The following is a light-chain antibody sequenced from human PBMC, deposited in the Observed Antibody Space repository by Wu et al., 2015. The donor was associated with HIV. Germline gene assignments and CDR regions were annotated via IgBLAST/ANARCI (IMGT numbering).Light chain of an antibody. CDR2: GAS. Sequence: EIVMTQSPVTLPVSPGERAALSCRSSQSITNNLAWYQQQPGQAPRLLIYGASNRATGIPARFSGSGSGTEFTLTISSIQSEDFAVYYCQHHGNSIFTFGPGTKVDVK. V-gene: IGKV3-15*01. CDR3: QHHGNSIFT. J-gene: IGKJ3*01. CDR1: QSITNN.